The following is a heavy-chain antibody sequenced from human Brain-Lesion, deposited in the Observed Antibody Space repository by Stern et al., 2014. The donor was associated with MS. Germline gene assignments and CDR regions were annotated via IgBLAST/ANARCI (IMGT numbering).Heavy chain of an antibody. CDR3: ARGRVVPGFQYYATDV. CDR2: IFNSGST. Sequence: VQLLESGPGLVKPSQTLSLSCTVSGGSISSGGYYWSWIRQPAGKGLEWIGRIFNSGSTSYNPSLKSRVPISIDTPKNQFPLRLTSMTAADTAVYYCARGRVVPGFQYYATDVWGQGTTVIVSS. D-gene: IGHD2-2*01. CDR1: GGSISSGGYY. V-gene: IGHV4-61*02. J-gene: IGHJ6*02.